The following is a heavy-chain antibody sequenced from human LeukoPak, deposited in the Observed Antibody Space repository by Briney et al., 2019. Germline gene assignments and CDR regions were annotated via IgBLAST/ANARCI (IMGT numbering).Heavy chain of an antibody. CDR3: ARDPSIVVAPGNYFDY. Sequence: GGSLRLSCAASGFTFSSYSMNWVRQAPGKGLEWVSSISSSSSYIYYADSVKGRFTISRDNSKNTLYLQMNSLRAEDTAVYYCARDPSIVVAPGNYFDYWGQGTLVTVSS. CDR2: ISSSSSYI. D-gene: IGHD3-22*01. V-gene: IGHV3-21*01. J-gene: IGHJ4*02. CDR1: GFTFSSYS.